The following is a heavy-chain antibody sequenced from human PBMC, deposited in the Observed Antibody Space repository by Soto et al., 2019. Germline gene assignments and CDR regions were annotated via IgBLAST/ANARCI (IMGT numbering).Heavy chain of an antibody. CDR2: ISSSSSYI. Sequence: EVQLVESGGGLVKPGGSLRLSCAASGFTFSSYSMNWVRQAPGKGLEWVSSISSSSSYIYYADSVKGRFTISRDNAKNYRDLQMNSLGADDTAVYYCARDYGNGRRYIAVAAYAHGMDVWGQGTTVTVSS. D-gene: IGHD6-19*01. CDR3: ARDYGNGRRYIAVAAYAHGMDV. CDR1: GFTFSSYS. V-gene: IGHV3-21*01. J-gene: IGHJ6*02.